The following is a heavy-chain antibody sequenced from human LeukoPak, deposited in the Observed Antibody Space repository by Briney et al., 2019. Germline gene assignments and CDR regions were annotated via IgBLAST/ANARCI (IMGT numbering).Heavy chain of an antibody. V-gene: IGHV4-38-2*01. CDR3: ARAYSSSWYFNWFDP. J-gene: IGHJ5*02. Sequence: SETLSFTCAVYGYSISSGYYWGWIRQPPGKGLEWIGNIYPSGTTYYNPSLKTRVTISVDTSKNQFSLKLSSVTAADTAVYFCARAYSSSWYFNWFDPWGQGTLVTVSS. CDR1: GYSISSGYY. D-gene: IGHD6-13*01. CDR2: IYPSGTT.